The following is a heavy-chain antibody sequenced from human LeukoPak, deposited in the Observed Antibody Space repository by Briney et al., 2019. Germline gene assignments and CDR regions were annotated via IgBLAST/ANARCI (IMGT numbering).Heavy chain of an antibody. CDR3: ARSGIYYYYYYMDV. Sequence: GRSLRLSCAASGFTFSSYWMHWVRQVPGKGLVWVSRIHSDGGSTGYADSVKGRFTISRDNAENTLYLQMNSLRAEDTAVYYCARSGIYYYYYYMDVWGKGTTVTISS. V-gene: IGHV3-74*01. CDR1: GFTFSSYW. CDR2: IHSDGGST. D-gene: IGHD3-10*01. J-gene: IGHJ6*03.